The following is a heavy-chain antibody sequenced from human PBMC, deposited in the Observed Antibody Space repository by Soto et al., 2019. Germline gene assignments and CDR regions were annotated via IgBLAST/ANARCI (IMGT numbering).Heavy chain of an antibody. V-gene: IGHV1-46*01. CDR2: INPAEGRT. D-gene: IGHD5-18*01. CDR1: GYPFTSYH. Sequence: QVQLVQSAAEVRKPGASVMLSCKTSGYPFTSYHMHWVRHAPGQGLEWMGVINPAEGRTRYSQKFQDRVTMTRDTSSSTVYMELNSLRSEDTAFYFCARGREYSFGYNWFDPWGQGTLVTVSS. CDR3: ARGREYSFGYNWFDP. J-gene: IGHJ5*02.